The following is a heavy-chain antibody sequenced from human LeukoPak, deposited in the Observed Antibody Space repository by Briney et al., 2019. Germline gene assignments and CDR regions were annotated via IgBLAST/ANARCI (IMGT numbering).Heavy chain of an antibody. J-gene: IGHJ3*02. V-gene: IGHV1-8*03. CDR3: ARGPDTILHAFDI. Sequence: ASVKVSCKASGYTYTSYDINWVRQATGQGLEWMGWMNPNSGNTGYAQKFQGRVTITRNTSISTAYMELSSLRSEDTAVYYCARGPDTILHAFDIWGQGTMVTVSS. CDR1: GYTYTSYD. CDR2: MNPNSGNT. D-gene: IGHD3-3*01.